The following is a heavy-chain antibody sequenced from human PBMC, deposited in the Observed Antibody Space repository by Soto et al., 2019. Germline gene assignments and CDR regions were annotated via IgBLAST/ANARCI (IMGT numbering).Heavy chain of an antibody. CDR1: GYTFTSYY. CDR3: ARGYYDSSGYYTAGSQFDY. V-gene: IGHV1-46*01. D-gene: IGHD3-22*01. Sequence: ASVKVSCKASGYTFTSYYMHWVRQAPGQGLEWMGIINPSGGSTSYAQKFQGRVTMARDTSTSTVYMELGSLRSEDTAVYYCARGYYDSSGYYTAGSQFDYWGQGTLVTVS. CDR2: INPSGGST. J-gene: IGHJ4*02.